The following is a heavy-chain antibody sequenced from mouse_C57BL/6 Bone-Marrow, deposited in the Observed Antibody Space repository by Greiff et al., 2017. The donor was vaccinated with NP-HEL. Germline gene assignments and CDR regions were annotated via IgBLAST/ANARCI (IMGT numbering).Heavy chain of an antibody. V-gene: IGHV1-61*01. CDR3: ARDGLGLFAY. CDR2: IYPSDSET. CDR1: GYTFTSYW. J-gene: IGHJ3*01. D-gene: IGHD2-13*01. Sequence: VKLVEPGAELVRPGSSVKLSCKASGYTFTSYWMDWVKQRPGQGLEWIGNIYPSDSETHYNQKFKDKATLTVDKSSSTAYMQLSSLTSEDSAVYYCARDGLGLFAYWGQGTLVTVSA.